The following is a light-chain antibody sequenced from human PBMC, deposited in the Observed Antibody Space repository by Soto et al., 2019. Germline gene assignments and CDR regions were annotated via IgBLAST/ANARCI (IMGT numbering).Light chain of an antibody. CDR2: GAS. CDR3: QQYGISPIT. Sequence: EIVLTQSPGTLSLSPGDGATLSCRASQSVSSNYLAWYQQKPGQAPRLLIYGASIRATGIPDRFSGSGYGTDFTLTISRLEPEDFAVFYCQQYGISPITFGQGTRLDIK. V-gene: IGKV3-20*01. J-gene: IGKJ5*01. CDR1: QSVSSNY.